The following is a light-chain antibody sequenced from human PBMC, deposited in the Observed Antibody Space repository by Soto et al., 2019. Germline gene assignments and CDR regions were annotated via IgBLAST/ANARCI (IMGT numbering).Light chain of an antibody. CDR2: KAA. V-gene: IGKV1-5*03. CDR1: QGIGDW. CDR3: QHYDSYSPTWT. Sequence: DVQMTQSPSTLSASVGDRVSITCRGSQGIGDWLAWYQQKPGKAPKLLIYKAANLQSGVPSRFSGSWSETDFILTISSLQPDDFVTYYCQHYDSYSPTWTFGQGTKVDIK. J-gene: IGKJ1*01.